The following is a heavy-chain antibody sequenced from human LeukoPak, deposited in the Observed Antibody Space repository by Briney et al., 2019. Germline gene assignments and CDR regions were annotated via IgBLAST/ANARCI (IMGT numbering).Heavy chain of an antibody. CDR2: MNPNSGNT. CDR3: AREGFDY. CDR1: GYTFTSYD. V-gene: IGHV1-8*01. J-gene: IGHJ4*02. Sequence: ASVKVSCKASGYTFTSYDINWVRQATGQGLEWLGYMNPNSGNTGSAQKFQGRFTMTWDTSISTAYMELSSLRSEDTAAYYCAREGFDYWGRGTLVTVSS.